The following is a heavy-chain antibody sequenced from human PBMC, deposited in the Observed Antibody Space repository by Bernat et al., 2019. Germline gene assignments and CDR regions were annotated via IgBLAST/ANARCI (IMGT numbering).Heavy chain of an antibody. J-gene: IGHJ4*02. CDR3: ARAIYNMVYIDY. D-gene: IGHD5-24*01. Sequence: QVQLQESGPGLVKPSQTLSLTCTVSGGSISSGDYYWSWIRQPPGKGLEWIGYIYYSGSTYYNPSLKSRVTISLETSKNQFSLKVRSVTAADTAVYYCARAIYNMVYIDYWGQGTLVTVSS. V-gene: IGHV4-30-4*01. CDR2: IYYSGST. CDR1: GGSISSGDYY.